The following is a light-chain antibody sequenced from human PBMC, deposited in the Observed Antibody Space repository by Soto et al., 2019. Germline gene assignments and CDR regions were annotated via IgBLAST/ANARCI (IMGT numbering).Light chain of an antibody. V-gene: IGLV2-8*01. CDR2: EVS. J-gene: IGLJ1*01. CDR3: SSYAGDNTYV. Sequence: QSVLTQQPSASGAPGQSVSISCTGTSRDIADYNYVSWYQQHPGKAPKLIIYEVSKRPSGVPDRFSASKFANTASLTVAGLQAEDEADYHCSSYAGDNTYVFGSGTKVTVL. CDR1: SRDIADYNY.